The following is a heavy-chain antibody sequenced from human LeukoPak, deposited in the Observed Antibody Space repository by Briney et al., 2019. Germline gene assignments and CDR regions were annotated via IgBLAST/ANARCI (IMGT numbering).Heavy chain of an antibody. CDR1: GFTFSSYS. V-gene: IGHV3-21*01. CDR2: VSSSSSYI. J-gene: IGHJ4*02. CDR3: AREQDYSHFDY. D-gene: IGHD3-16*01. Sequence: GGSLRLSCAASGFTFSSYSMNWVRQAPGKGLEWVSSVSSSSSYIYYADSVKGRFASSRDNAKNSLYLQMNSRRAEDTAVYYCAREQDYSHFDYWGQGTLVTVSS.